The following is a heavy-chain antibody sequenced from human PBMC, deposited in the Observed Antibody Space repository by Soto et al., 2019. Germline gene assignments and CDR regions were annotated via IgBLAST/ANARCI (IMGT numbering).Heavy chain of an antibody. CDR3: ARGLWFGETYYYYGMDV. CDR1: RDSVSSNSAA. D-gene: IGHD3-10*01. V-gene: IGHV6-1*01. CDR2: TYYRSKWYN. J-gene: IGHJ6*02. Sequence: SQTLSLTCAISRDSVSSNSAAWNWIRQSPSRGLEWLGRTYYRSKWYNDYAVSVKSRITINPDTSKNQFSLQLNSVTPEDTAVYYCARGLWFGETYYYYGMDVWGQGTTVTVSS.